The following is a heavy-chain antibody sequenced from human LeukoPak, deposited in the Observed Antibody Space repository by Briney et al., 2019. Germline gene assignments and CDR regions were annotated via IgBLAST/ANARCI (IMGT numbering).Heavy chain of an antibody. CDR3: AKAASVFYFDS. CDR1: GFTFSSYA. J-gene: IGHJ4*02. Sequence: GGSLRLSCAASGFTFSSYAMSWVRQAPGKGLEWVSAISSSGDTYYADSVKGRFTVSRDNSKNILFLQLNFLRAEDTAVYYCAKAASVFYFDSWGQGTLVPVSS. CDR2: ISSSGDT. D-gene: IGHD3-3*01. V-gene: IGHV3-23*01.